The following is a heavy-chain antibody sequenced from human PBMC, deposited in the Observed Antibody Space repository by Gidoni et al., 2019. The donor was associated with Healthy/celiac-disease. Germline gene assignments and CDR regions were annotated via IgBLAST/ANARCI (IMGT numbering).Heavy chain of an antibody. Sequence: EVQLVESGGGLVKPGGSLRLSCAASGFTFSNAGMSWVRHAPGKGLEWVGRIKSKTDGGTTDYAAPVKGRFTISRDDSKNTLYLQMNSLKTEDTAVYYCTTDWGGIAVAGHDYWGQGTLVTVSS. CDR3: TTDWGGIAVAGHDY. V-gene: IGHV3-15*01. D-gene: IGHD6-19*01. J-gene: IGHJ4*02. CDR2: IKSKTDGGTT. CDR1: GFTFSNAG.